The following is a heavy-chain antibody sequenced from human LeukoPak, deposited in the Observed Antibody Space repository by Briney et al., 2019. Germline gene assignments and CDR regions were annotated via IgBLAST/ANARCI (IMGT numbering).Heavy chain of an antibody. Sequence: ASVKVSCKASGYTFTSYDINWVRLATGQGLERMGWVNPNSGNTGYAQNFQGRVTISRNTSTSTAYMELSSLRSDDTAVYYFTRGRATVTTHWFDPWGQGTLVIVSS. D-gene: IGHD4-11*01. CDR1: GYTFTSYD. J-gene: IGHJ5*02. CDR3: TRGRATVTTHWFDP. CDR2: VNPNSGNT. V-gene: IGHV1-8*01.